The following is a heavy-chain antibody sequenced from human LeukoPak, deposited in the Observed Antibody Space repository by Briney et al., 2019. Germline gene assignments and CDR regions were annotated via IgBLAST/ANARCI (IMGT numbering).Heavy chain of an antibody. CDR2: IIPIFGTA. J-gene: IGHJ4*02. CDR3: ARGLRQQRAAAGRYYYDSSGSFDY. Sequence: SVKVSCKASGGTFSSYAISWVRQAPGQGLEWMGGIIPIFGTANYAQKFRGRVTITTDESTSTAYMELSSLRSEDTAVYYCARGLRQQRAAAGRYYYDSSGSFDYWGQGTLVTVSS. CDR1: GGTFSSYA. D-gene: IGHD3-22*01. V-gene: IGHV1-69*05.